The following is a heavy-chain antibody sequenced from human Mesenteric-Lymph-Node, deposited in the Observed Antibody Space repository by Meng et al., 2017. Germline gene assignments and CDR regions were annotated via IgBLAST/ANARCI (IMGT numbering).Heavy chain of an antibody. J-gene: IGHJ6*02. CDR2: IYHSGST. CDR1: GGSISSSSYY. CDR3: ARALVRGNYYYYGMDV. D-gene: IGHD3-10*01. Sequence: SETLSLTCTVSGGSISSSSYYWGWIRQPPGKGLEWIGSIYHSGSTYYNPSLKSRVTISVDTSKNQFSLKLSSVTAADTAVYYCARALVRGNYYYYGMDVWGQGTTVTVSS. V-gene: IGHV4-39*07.